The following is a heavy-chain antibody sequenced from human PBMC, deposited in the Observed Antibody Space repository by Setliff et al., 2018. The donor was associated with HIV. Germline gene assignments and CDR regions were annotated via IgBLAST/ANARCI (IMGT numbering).Heavy chain of an antibody. J-gene: IGHJ4*02. Sequence: PGGSLRLSCAASGFTFSNYSMNWVRQTPGKGLEWVSSISASATYICYADSVKGRFTISRDNAENSLYLQMNSLRAEDTAVYYCARDHGYSYGTIDYWGQGTLVTVSS. D-gene: IGHD5-18*01. CDR1: GFTFSNYS. CDR2: ISASATYI. CDR3: ARDHGYSYGTIDY. V-gene: IGHV3-21*01.